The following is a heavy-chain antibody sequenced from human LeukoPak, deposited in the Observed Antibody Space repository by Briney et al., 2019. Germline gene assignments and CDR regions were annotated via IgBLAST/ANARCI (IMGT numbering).Heavy chain of an antibody. CDR1: GGSFSDYP. CDR3: VRPDRIFGVPAAFDA. CDR2: IIPTFSAS. J-gene: IGHJ3*01. Sequence: SVKVSCKASGGSFSDYPTNWVRQAPGQGLEWLGGIIPTFSASNYAQAFQGRVTITADESTITVYMEMSGLRPDDTAVYYCVRPDRIFGVPAAFDAWGQGTLVAVSS. V-gene: IGHV1-69*13. D-gene: IGHD3-3*02.